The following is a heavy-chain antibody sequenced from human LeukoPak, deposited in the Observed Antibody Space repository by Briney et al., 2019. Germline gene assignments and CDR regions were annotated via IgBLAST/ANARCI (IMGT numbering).Heavy chain of an antibody. CDR2: INHSGST. J-gene: IGHJ4*02. D-gene: IGHD2-2*01. V-gene: IGHV4-34*01. CDR3: ARADIVVVPAAAYFDY. CDR1: GGSFSGYY. Sequence: SETLSLTCAVYGGSFSGYYWSWIRQPPGKGLEWLGEINHSGSTNYNPSLKSRVTISVDTSKNQFSLKLSSVTAADTAVYYCARADIVVVPAAAYFDYWGQGNPGHRLL.